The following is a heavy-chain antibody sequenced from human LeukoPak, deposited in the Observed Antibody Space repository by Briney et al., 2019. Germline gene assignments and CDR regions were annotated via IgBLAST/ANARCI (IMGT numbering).Heavy chain of an antibody. CDR2: IYYSGST. CDR3: ARRRNYYDSSGFLDY. CDR1: GDSISSSSYY. V-gene: IGHV4-39*07. D-gene: IGHD3-22*01. J-gene: IGHJ4*02. Sequence: PSETLSLTCTVSGDSISSSSYYWGWIRQPPGKGLEWIGSIYYSGSTNYNPSLKSRVTISVDTSKNQFSLKVSSVTAADTAVYYCARRRNYYDSSGFLDYWGQGTLVTVSS.